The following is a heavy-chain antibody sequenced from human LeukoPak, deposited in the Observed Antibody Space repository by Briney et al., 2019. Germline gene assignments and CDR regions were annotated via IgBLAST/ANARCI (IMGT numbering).Heavy chain of an antibody. Sequence: SETLSLTCAVSGGSISSYYWSWIRQPPGKGLEWIGYIYYSGSTSYNPSLKSRVTISVDTSKNQFSLKLSSVTAADTAVYYCARVVRGYSYGFPDYWGQGTLVTVSS. V-gene: IGHV4-59*01. CDR2: IYYSGST. D-gene: IGHD5-18*01. CDR3: ARVVRGYSYGFPDY. J-gene: IGHJ4*02. CDR1: GGSISSYY.